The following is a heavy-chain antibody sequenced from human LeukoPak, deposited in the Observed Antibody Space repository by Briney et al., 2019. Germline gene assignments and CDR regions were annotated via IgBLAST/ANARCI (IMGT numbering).Heavy chain of an antibody. J-gene: IGHJ3*02. V-gene: IGHV1-2*02. Sequence: ASVKVSCKASGYTFTGYYMHWVRQAPGQGLEWMGWINPSSGGTNYAQKFQGRVTMTRDTSISTAYMELRSLRSDDTAVYYCARGQLERLGAFDIWGQGTMVTVSS. CDR2: INPSSGGT. CDR3: ARGQLERLGAFDI. CDR1: GYTFTGYY. D-gene: IGHD1-1*01.